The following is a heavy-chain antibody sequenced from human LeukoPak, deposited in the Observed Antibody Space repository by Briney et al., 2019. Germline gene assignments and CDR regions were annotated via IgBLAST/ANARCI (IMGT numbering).Heavy chain of an antibody. Sequence: PSETLSLTCTVSGGSISSYYWSWIRQPPGKGLEWIGYISSGGNTNYNPSLKSRVTISVDTSKSQFSLYLSSVTAADTAVYYCARHVSTGTYPLDYWGQGTLVTVSS. D-gene: IGHD1-26*01. V-gene: IGHV4-59*08. CDR1: GGSISSYY. J-gene: IGHJ4*02. CDR3: ARHVSTGTYPLDY. CDR2: ISSGGNT.